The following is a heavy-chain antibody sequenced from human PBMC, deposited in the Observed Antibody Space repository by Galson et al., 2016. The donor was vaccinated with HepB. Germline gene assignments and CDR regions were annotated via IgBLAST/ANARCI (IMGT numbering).Heavy chain of an antibody. Sequence: QSGAEVKKPGESLKISCKGSGYSFTSYWIGWVRQMPGKGLEWMGIIYPGDSDTRYSPSFQGQVTISADKSNSTAYLQWSSLKASDTAMYYCARPIAVAGTGGAFDIWGQGTMVTVSS. J-gene: IGHJ3*02. CDR1: GYSFTSYW. CDR2: IYPGDSDT. V-gene: IGHV5-51*01. D-gene: IGHD6-19*01. CDR3: ARPIAVAGTGGAFDI.